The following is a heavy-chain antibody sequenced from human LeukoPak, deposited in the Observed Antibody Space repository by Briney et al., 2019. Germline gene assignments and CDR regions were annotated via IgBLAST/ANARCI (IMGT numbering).Heavy chain of an antibody. D-gene: IGHD3-3*01. CDR3: ARRIGAPTDRFDP. CDR2: IYYSGTT. Sequence: SETLSLTCTVSGGSISSYYWSWIRPPPGKGLEWIAYIYYSGTTNYNPSLKSRVTLSVDTSKNQFSLKLSSVTAADTAVYYCARRIGAPTDRFDPWGQGTLVTVSS. J-gene: IGHJ5*02. V-gene: IGHV4-59*08. CDR1: GGSISSYY.